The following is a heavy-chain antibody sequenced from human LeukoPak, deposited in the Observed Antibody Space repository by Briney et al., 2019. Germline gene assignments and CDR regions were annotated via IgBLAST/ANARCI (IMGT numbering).Heavy chain of an antibody. J-gene: IGHJ6*03. Sequence: GRSLRLSCAASGFTFSGYGMHWVRQAPGKGLEWVAIIWYDGGTKYYADSVKGRFTISRDDSNNTLYLQMNNLRAEDTAIYYCVRCSPYWYMDVWGKGTTVTVSS. V-gene: IGHV3-33*01. CDR2: IWYDGGTK. CDR1: GFTFSGYG. CDR3: VRCSPYWYMDV. D-gene: IGHD2-15*01.